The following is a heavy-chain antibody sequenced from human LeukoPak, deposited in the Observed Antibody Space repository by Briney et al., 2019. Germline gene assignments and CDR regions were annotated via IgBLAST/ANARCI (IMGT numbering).Heavy chain of an antibody. V-gene: IGHV1-69*06. D-gene: IGHD3-9*01. J-gene: IGHJ3*02. CDR2: IIPIFGTA. CDR1: GGTFSSYA. Sequence: SVKVSCKASGGTFSSYAISWVRQAPGQGLEWMGGIIPIFGTANYAQKFQGRVTITADKSTSTAYMELSRLRSDDTAVYYCARRDLVFSDFDIWGQGTMVTVSS. CDR3: ARRDLVFSDFDI.